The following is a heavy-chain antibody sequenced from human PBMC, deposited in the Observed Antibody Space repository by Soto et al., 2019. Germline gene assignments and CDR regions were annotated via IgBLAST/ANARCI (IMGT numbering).Heavy chain of an antibody. Sequence: SETLSLTCTVSGVSIVTYYWSWIRQPPGKALEWIGYIYYSGSTNYNPSLKSRVTISVDTSKNQFSLKLTSVTAADTAVYYCARGPDRYYFDYWGQGTLVTVSS. V-gene: IGHV4-59*01. CDR1: GVSIVTYY. CDR3: ARGPDRYYFDY. J-gene: IGHJ4*02. CDR2: IYYSGST.